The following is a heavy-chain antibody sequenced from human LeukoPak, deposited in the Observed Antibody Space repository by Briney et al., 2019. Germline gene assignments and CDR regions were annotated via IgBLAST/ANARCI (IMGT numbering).Heavy chain of an antibody. J-gene: IGHJ5*02. D-gene: IGHD5-18*01. CDR2: IYYSGST. CDR3: ARNGCSYALGFDP. CDR1: GGSISSYY. Sequence: SETLSLTCTVSGGSISSYYWSWIRQPPGKGLEWIGYIYYSGSTNYNPSLKSRVTISVDTSKNQFSLKLSSVTAADTAVYYCARNGCSYALGFDPWGQGTLVTVSS. V-gene: IGHV4-59*01.